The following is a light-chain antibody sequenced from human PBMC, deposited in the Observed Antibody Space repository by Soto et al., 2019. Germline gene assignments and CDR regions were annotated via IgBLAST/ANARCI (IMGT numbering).Light chain of an antibody. CDR1: SGSIASEH. CDR2: DNS. J-gene: IGLJ2*01. V-gene: IGLV6-57*04. Sequence: NFMLTQSLSVSESPGKTVTISYTRSSGSIASEHVQWYQQRPGSAPTTVIYDNSQRPSGVPDRFSGSIDSSSNSASLTISGLKTEDEADYYCQSFDTSTVVFGGGTKLTVL. CDR3: QSFDTSTVV.